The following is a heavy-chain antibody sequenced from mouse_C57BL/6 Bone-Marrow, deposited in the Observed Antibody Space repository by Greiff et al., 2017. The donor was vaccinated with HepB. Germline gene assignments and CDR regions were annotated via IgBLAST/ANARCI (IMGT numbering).Heavy chain of an antibody. V-gene: IGHV1-81*01. CDR1: GYTFTSYG. J-gene: IGHJ1*03. D-gene: IGHD2-1*01. CDR2: IYPRIGNT. Sequence: VQLQQSGAELARPGASVKLSCKASGYTFTSYGISWVKQRNGQGLEWIGEIYPRIGNTYYNEKFKGKATLTAEKSSSTAYMELRSLTSEDSAVYFCARWGIYYGPRGVFDVWGTGTTVTVSS. CDR3: ARWGIYYGPRGVFDV.